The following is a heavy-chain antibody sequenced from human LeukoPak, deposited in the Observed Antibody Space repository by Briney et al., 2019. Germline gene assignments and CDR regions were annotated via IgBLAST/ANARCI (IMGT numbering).Heavy chain of an antibody. CDR2: ISSTSRTI. CDR1: GFTFSSYS. CDR3: ARDRYGDYVSDC. V-gene: IGHV3-48*01. J-gene: IGHJ4*02. Sequence: GGSLRLSCAASGFTFSSYSMNWVRQAPGKGLEWVSHISSTSRTIYYADSVKGRFTISRDNTNNSLYLQLNSLRPEDTAVYFCARDRYGDYVSDCWGQGTLVTVSS. D-gene: IGHD4-17*01.